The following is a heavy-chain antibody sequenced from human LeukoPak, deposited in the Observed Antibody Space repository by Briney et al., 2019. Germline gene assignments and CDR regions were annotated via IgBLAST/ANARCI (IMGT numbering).Heavy chain of an antibody. CDR2: MNPNSGNT. D-gene: IGHD3-9*01. CDR3: AGLYYDILTGYSVDAFDI. J-gene: IGHJ3*02. Sequence: GASVKVSCKASGYTFTSYDINWVRQATGQGLERMGWMNPNSGNTGYAQKFQGRVTMTRNTSISTAYMELSSLRSEDTAVYYCAGLYYDILTGYSVDAFDIWGQGTMVTVSS. CDR1: GYTFTSYD. V-gene: IGHV1-8*02.